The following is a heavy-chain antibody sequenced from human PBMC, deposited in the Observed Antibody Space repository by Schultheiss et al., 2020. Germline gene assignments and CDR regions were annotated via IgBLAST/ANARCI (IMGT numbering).Heavy chain of an antibody. V-gene: IGHV4-61*01. CDR1: GGSISSGSYY. CDR3: ARRVRSKFSWFDP. CDR2: IYYSGST. Sequence: SETLSLTCTVSGGSISSGSYYWSWIRQPPGKGLEWIGYIYYSGSTNYNPSLKSRVTISVDTSKNQFSLKLSSVTAADTAVYYCARRVRSKFSWFDPWGQGTLVTVSS. D-gene: IGHD4-11*01. J-gene: IGHJ5*02.